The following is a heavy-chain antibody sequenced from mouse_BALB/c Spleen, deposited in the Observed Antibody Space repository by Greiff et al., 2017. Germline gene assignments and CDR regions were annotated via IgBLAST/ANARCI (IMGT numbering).Heavy chain of an antibody. CDR1: GYSITSDYA. D-gene: IGHD1-1*01. CDR2: ISYSGST. J-gene: IGHJ2*01. V-gene: IGHV3-2*02. CDR3: ARGIYYGSLFDY. Sequence: EVKLEESGPGLVKPSQSLSLTCTVTGYSITSDYAWNWIRQFPGNKLEWMGYISYSGSTSYNPSLKSRISITRDTSKNQFFLQLNSVTTEDTATFYCARGIYYGSLFDYWGQGTTLTVSS.